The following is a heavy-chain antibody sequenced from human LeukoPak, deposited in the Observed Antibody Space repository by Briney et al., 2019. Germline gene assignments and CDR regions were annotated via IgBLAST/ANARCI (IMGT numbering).Heavy chain of an antibody. Sequence: ASVKVSCKASGYTFTSYDINWVRQATGQGLEWMGWMNPNSGNTGYAQKFQGRVTMTRNTSISTAYMELSSLRSEDTAVYYCARGHSPASRLRIAVAPNNWFDPWGQGTLVTVSS. D-gene: IGHD6-19*01. J-gene: IGHJ5*02. CDR2: MNPNSGNT. CDR1: GYTFTSYD. CDR3: ARGHSPASRLRIAVAPNNWFDP. V-gene: IGHV1-8*01.